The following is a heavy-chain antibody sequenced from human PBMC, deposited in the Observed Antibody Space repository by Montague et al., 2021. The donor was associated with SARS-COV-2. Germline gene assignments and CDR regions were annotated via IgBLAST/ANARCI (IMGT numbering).Heavy chain of an antibody. D-gene: IGHD6-13*01. CDR3: ARGISATNK. CDR2: TYYRSKWDN. V-gene: IGHV6-1*01. CDR1: GDSVSSNTAA. Sequence: CAISGDSVSSNTAAWNWIRQSPSRGLEWLGRTYYRSKWDNDYAVSVKSRISINADTSKNQFSLQLNSVTPEDTAVYYCARGISATNKWGQGTLVTVSS. J-gene: IGHJ4*02.